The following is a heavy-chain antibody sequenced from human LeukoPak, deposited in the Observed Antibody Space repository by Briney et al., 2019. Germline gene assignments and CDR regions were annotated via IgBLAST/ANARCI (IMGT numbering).Heavy chain of an antibody. CDR1: GFTFSSYS. Sequence: SGGSLRLSCAASGFTFSSYSMNWVRQAPGKGLEWVSSISSSSSYIYYADSVKGRFTISRDNAKNSLYLQMNSLRAEDTAVYYCARDTTSISHNFDYWGQGTLVTVSS. CDR3: ARDTTSISHNFDY. CDR2: ISSSSSYI. J-gene: IGHJ4*02. D-gene: IGHD2/OR15-2a*01. V-gene: IGHV3-21*01.